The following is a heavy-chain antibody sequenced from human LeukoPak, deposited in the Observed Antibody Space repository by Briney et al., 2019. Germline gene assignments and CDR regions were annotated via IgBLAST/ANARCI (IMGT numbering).Heavy chain of an antibody. J-gene: IGHJ4*02. Sequence: ASVKVSCKASGGTFSSYAISWVRQAPGQGLEWMGRIIPIFGTANYAQKFQGRVTITTDESTSTAYMELSSLRSEDTAVYYCARFRVVAATYYFDYWRQGILVTVSS. D-gene: IGHD2-15*01. CDR2: IIPIFGTA. CDR3: ARFRVVAATYYFDY. V-gene: IGHV1-69*05. CDR1: GGTFSSYA.